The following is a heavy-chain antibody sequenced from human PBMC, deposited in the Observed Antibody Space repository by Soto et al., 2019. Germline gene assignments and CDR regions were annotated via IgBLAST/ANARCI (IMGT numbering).Heavy chain of an antibody. J-gene: IGHJ6*02. CDR2: IYYSGST. V-gene: IGHV4-30-4*01. CDR3: ASNYGTYYYYYGMDV. Sequence: TLSLTCTVSGGSISSGDYYWSWIRQPPGKGLEWIGYIYYSGSTYYNPSLKSRVTISVDTSKNQFSLKLSSVTAADTAVYYCASNYGTYYYYYGMDVWGQGTTVTVSS. D-gene: IGHD3-10*01. CDR1: GGSISSGDYY.